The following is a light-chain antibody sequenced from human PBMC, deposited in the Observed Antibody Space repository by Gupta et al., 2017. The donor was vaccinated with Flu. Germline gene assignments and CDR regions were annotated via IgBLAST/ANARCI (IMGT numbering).Light chain of an antibody. CDR1: QSVSSTY. Sequence: DIVFTQSPCTLPLSPGQRATLFGRASQSVSSTYVAWYQQKPGRAPRLLIYGGSSRATGIPDRFSGSGSGTDFTLTISRLEPEDFAVYYCQQYDTEPRSFGQGTKVEIK. CDR3: QQYDTEPRS. V-gene: IGKV3-20*01. J-gene: IGKJ1*01. CDR2: GGS.